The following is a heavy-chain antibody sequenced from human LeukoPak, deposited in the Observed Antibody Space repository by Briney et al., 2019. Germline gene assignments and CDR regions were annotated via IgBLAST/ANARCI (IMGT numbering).Heavy chain of an antibody. D-gene: IGHD1-20*01. V-gene: IGHV4-4*07. CDR2: SSVSGST. CDR1: GDSISNYY. Sequence: SETLSLTCTVSGDSISNYYWNWIRQPAGKGLEWIGRSSVSGSTNYNPSLKRRVTMSVDTSKKQFSLKLSSVTAADTAVYFCARDSGITATTAFAFDVWGQGTEVTVSS. J-gene: IGHJ3*01. CDR3: ARDSGITATTAFAFDV.